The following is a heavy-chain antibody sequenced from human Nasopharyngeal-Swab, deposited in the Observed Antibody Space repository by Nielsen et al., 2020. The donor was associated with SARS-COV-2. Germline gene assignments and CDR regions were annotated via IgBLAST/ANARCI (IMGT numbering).Heavy chain of an antibody. Sequence: WIRQPPGKGVEWIGYIYYSGSTNYNPSLKRRVTISVDTSKNQFSLKLSSVTAADTAVYYCARKVGPWGYSASWGQGTLVTVSS. CDR3: ARKVGPWGYSAS. D-gene: IGHD6-13*01. J-gene: IGHJ4*02. V-gene: IGHV4-59*01. CDR2: IYYSGST.